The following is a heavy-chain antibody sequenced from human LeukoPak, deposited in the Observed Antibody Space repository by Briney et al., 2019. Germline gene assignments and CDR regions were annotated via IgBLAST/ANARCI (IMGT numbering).Heavy chain of an antibody. D-gene: IGHD4-17*01. CDR3: ARGDDYGDYSWFWDV. Sequence: SGGSLRLSCAASGFTVSSNYMSWVRQAPGKGLEWVSVIYSGGSTYYADSVKGRFTISRHNSKNTLYLQMNSLRAEDTAVYYCARGDDYGDYSWFWDVWGQGTTVTVSS. CDR1: GFTVSSNY. CDR2: IYSGGST. V-gene: IGHV3-53*04. J-gene: IGHJ6*02.